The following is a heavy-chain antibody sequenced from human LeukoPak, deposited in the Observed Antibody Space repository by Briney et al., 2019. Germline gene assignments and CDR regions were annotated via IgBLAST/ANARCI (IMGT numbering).Heavy chain of an antibody. Sequence: GGSLRLSCAASGFTFSSYSMNWVRQAPGKGLEGVSSISSSSSYIYYADSVKGRFTISRDNAKNSLYLQMNSLRAEDTAVYYCASLSASYPVDYWGQGTLVTVSS. CDR1: GFTFSSYS. CDR3: ASLSASYPVDY. J-gene: IGHJ4*02. V-gene: IGHV3-21*01. D-gene: IGHD1-26*01. CDR2: ISSSSSYI.